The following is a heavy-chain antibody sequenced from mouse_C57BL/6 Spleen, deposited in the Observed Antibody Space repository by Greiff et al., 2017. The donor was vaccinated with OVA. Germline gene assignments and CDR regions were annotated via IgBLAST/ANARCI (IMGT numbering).Heavy chain of an antibody. V-gene: IGHV2-5*01. CDR1: GFSLTSYG. J-gene: IGHJ4*01. Sequence: VQVVESGPGLVQPSQSLSITCTVSGFSLTSYGVHWVRQSPGKGLEWLGVIWRGGSTDYNAAFMSRLSITKDNSKSQVFFKMNSLQADDTAIYYCAKNDGYYPPYYAMDYWGQGTSVTVSA. D-gene: IGHD2-3*01. CDR2: IWRGGST. CDR3: AKNDGYYPPYYAMDY.